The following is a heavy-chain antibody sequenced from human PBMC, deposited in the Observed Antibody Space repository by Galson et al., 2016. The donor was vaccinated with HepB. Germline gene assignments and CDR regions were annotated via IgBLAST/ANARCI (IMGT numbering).Heavy chain of an antibody. CDR1: GFVFSTYL. Sequence: SLRLSCAASGFVFSTYLMTWVRQAPGRGLEWVANIKNDGGEQYYVESVKGRFIISRDNAKDSLYLQMNSLRDEDTAMYYCVNWNYGWDVWGQGATVTVSS. CDR2: IKNDGGEQ. CDR3: VNWNYGWDV. D-gene: IGHD1-1*01. V-gene: IGHV3-7*03. J-gene: IGHJ6*02.